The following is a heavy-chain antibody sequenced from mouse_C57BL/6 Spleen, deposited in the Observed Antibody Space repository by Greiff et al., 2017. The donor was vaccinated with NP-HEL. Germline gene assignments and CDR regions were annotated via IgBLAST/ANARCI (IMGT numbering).Heavy chain of an antibody. Sequence: VQLQQSGAELVKPGASVKMSCKASGYTFTSYWITWVKQRPGQGLEWIGDIYPGSGSTNYNEKFKSKATLTVDTSSSTAYMQLSSLTSEESAVYYSARAGTTVGDAMDYWDQGTSVTVAS. CDR1: GYTFTSYW. J-gene: IGHJ4*01. CDR3: ARAGTTVGDAMDY. D-gene: IGHD1-1*01. CDR2: IYPGSGST. V-gene: IGHV1-55*01.